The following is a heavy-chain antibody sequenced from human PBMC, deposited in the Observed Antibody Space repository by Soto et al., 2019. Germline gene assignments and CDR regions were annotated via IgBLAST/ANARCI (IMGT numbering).Heavy chain of an antibody. V-gene: IGHV1-46*01. CDR2: INPSGGST. CDR1: GYTFASYY. Sequence: QVQLVQSGAEVKKPGASVKVSCNASGYTFASYYMLSVRQAPGQGLKWMGIINPSGGSTSYAQKFTGRVTMTTDTSTSTVYMELSSLRSGDTAVYYCARDLGSGSGLFDYWGQGTLVTVSS. J-gene: IGHJ4*02. D-gene: IGHD3-3*01. CDR3: ARDLGSGSGLFDY.